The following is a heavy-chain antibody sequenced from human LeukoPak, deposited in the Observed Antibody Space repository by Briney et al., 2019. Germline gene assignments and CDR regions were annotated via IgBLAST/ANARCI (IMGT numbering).Heavy chain of an antibody. Sequence: SETLSLTCTVSGGSISSSSYYWGWIRQPPGTGLEWIGSIYYSGSTYYNPSLKSRVTISVDTSKNQFSLKLSSVTAADTAVYYCARRHSSGWYPFDYWGQGTLVTVSS. CDR3: ARRHSSGWYPFDY. D-gene: IGHD6-19*01. CDR1: GGSISSSSYY. J-gene: IGHJ4*02. V-gene: IGHV4-39*01. CDR2: IYYSGST.